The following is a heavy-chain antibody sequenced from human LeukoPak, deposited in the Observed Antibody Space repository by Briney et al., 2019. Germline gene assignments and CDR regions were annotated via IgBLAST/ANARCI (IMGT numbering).Heavy chain of an antibody. CDR2: IYPDESNI. J-gene: IGHJ4*02. CDR3: ARPPSRGYSSSFEY. V-gene: IGHV5-51*01. CDR1: GYSFPTYW. Sequence: GEPLKISCKGSGYSFPTYWIAWVRQMPGKGLEWMGIIYPDESNIRYSPSFQGQVTISADKSISTAYLQWSILKASDTAMYYCARPPSRGYSSSFEYWGQGTLVTVSS. D-gene: IGHD2-2*03.